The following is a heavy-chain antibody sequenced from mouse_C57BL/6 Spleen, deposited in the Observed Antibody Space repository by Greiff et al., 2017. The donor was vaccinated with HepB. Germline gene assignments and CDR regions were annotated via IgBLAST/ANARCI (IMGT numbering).Heavy chain of an antibody. CDR2: IDPEDGET. CDR1: GFNIKDYY. D-gene: IGHD1-1*01. J-gene: IGHJ4*01. CDR3: AFYYYGKQFYAMDY. Sequence: DVKLQESGAELVKPGASVKLSCTASGFNIKDYYMHWVKQRTEQGLEWIGRIDPEDGETKYAPKFQGKATITADTSSNTAYLQLSSLTSEDTAVYYCAFYYYGKQFYAMDYWGQGTSVTVSS. V-gene: IGHV14-2*01.